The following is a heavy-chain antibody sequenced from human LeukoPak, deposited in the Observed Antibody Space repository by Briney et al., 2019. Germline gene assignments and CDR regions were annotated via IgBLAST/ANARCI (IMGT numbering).Heavy chain of an antibody. CDR1: GGSISSYY. Sequence: SETLSLTCSVSGGSISSYYWSWIRQSPGKGLEWIGYIYNIVSTNYNPSLKSRVIITVDPSKNQFSLKLRSVTAADTAVYYCARDSGTTGEVKFDPWGQGTLVTVSS. D-gene: IGHD3-10*01. CDR3: ARDSGTTGEVKFDP. V-gene: IGHV4-59*01. CDR2: IYNIVST. J-gene: IGHJ5*02.